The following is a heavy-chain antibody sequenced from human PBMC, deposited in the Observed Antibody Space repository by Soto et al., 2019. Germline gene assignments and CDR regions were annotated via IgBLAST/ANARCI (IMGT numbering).Heavy chain of an antibody. CDR1: GFTFSSYW. J-gene: IGHJ6*03. CDR2: IKQDGSEK. Sequence: GGSLRLSCAASGFTFSSYWMSWVRQAPGKGLEWVANIKQDGSEKYYVDSVKGRFTISRDNAKNSLYLQMNSLRAEDTAVYYCAKDGILAARKSTNYYYYYVDVWGKGTTVTVSS. CDR3: AKDGILAARKSTNYYYYYVDV. D-gene: IGHD6-6*01. V-gene: IGHV3-7*01.